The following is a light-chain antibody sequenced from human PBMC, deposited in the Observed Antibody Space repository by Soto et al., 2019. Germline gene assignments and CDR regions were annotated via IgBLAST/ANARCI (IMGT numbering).Light chain of an antibody. CDR2: EVI. V-gene: IGLV2-23*02. CDR3: CSYAGSSVYV. Sequence: QSVLTQVASVSGSPGQSITISCTGTSSDVGTFNLVSWYQQHPGKAPRLMIYEVIKRPSGVSNRSSGSKSGNTASLTISGLQAEDEADYYCCSYAGSSVYVFGTGTEVTVL. CDR1: SSDVGTFNL. J-gene: IGLJ1*01.